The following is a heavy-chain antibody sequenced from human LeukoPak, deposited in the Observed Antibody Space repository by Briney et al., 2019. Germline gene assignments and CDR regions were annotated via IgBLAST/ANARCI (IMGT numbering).Heavy chain of an antibody. J-gene: IGHJ5*02. CDR3: ARELGGIAAAGTGWFDP. D-gene: IGHD6-13*01. CDR2: IYSGGST. V-gene: IGHV3-53*04. CDR1: GFTVSSNY. Sequence: GSLRLSCAASGFTVSSNYMSWVCQAPGKGLEWVSVIYSGGSTYYADSVKGRFTISRHNSKNTLYLQMNSLRAEDTAVYYCARELGGIAAAGTGWFDPWGQGTLVTVSS.